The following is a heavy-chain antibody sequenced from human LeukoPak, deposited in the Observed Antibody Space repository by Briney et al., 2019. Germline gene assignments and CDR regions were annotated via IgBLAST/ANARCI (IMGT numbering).Heavy chain of an antibody. V-gene: IGHV4-4*07. D-gene: IGHD3-10*01. CDR1: GVSISIYY. CDR3: ASDSGRRGYPVYSFDY. CDR2: IYTSGSN. J-gene: IGHJ4*02. Sequence: SETLSLTCTVSGVSISIYYWSWIRESAGKGVEGVGRIYTSGSNKYNPPLESRVTMSVDASKNQFTLTLSSVTAADTAVYSCASDSGRRGYPVYSFDYWGQGTLVSVSS.